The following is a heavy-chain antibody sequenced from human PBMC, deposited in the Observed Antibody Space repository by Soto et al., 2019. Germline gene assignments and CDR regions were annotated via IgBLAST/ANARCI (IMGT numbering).Heavy chain of an antibody. CDR1: GFTFSSYA. Sequence: GGSLRLSCAASGFTFSSYAMHWVRQAPGKGLEWVAVISYDGSNKYYADSVKGRFTISRDNSKNTLYLQMNSLRAEDTAVYYCARDHRRVRGVNGYYYYGMDVWGQGTTVTVSS. CDR2: ISYDGSNK. V-gene: IGHV3-30-3*01. CDR3: ARDHRRVRGVNGYYYYGMDV. D-gene: IGHD3-10*01. J-gene: IGHJ6*02.